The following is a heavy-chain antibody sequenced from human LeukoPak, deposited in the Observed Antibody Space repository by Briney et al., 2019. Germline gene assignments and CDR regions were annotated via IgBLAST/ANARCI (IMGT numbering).Heavy chain of an antibody. CDR2: IRYDGSNK. CDR1: GFTFSSYG. CDR3: AKEATGIVGAFLFDY. D-gene: IGHD1-26*01. J-gene: IGHJ4*02. V-gene: IGHV3-30*02. Sequence: GGSLRLSCAASGFTFSSYGMHWVRQAPGKGLEWVAFIRYDGSNKYYADSVKGRFTISRDNSKNTLYLQMNSLRAEDTAVYYCAKEATGIVGAFLFDYWGQGTLVTVSS.